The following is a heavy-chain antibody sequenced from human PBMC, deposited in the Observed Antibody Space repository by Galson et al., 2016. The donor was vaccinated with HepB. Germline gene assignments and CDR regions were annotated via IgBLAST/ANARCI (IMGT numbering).Heavy chain of an antibody. Sequence: SLRLSCAAFGFSFSTNAMHWVRQAPGKGLEWVAVISYDGSFKYHADSVKGRCTISRDNSQNTLYLQMNSLRAEDTAVYYCVRDRRINMVRGNIRTANEVFDIWGQGTMVTVSS. CDR1: GFSFSTNA. CDR3: VRDRRINMVRGNIRTANEVFDI. V-gene: IGHV3-30*04. D-gene: IGHD3-10*01. CDR2: ISYDGSFK. J-gene: IGHJ3*02.